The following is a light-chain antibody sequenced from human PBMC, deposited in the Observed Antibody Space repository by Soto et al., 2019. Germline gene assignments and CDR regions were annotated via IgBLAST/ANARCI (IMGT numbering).Light chain of an antibody. Sequence: DIQMTQSPSSLSASVGDRVTITCRASQAITNDLSWYQQKPGEPPKRLIYAASTLHSGVPSRFSGSGSGTEFTLTISKLQPEDFGTYFCLQHNSYPRTFGQGTKVEIK. V-gene: IGKV1-17*02. CDR2: AAS. J-gene: IGKJ1*01. CDR1: QAITND. CDR3: LQHNSYPRT.